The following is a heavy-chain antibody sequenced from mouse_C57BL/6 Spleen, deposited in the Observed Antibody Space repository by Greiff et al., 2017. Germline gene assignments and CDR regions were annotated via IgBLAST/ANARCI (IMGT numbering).Heavy chain of an antibody. D-gene: IGHD2-4*01. Sequence: QVQLQQPGAELVKPGASVKMSCKASGYTFTSYWITGVKQRPGQGLEWIGDIYPGSGSTNYNEKFKSKATLTVDTSSSTAYMQLSSLTSEDSAVYYCARGHDYDVGDYWGQGTTLTVSS. CDR1: GYTFTSYW. CDR2: IYPGSGST. J-gene: IGHJ2*01. V-gene: IGHV1-55*01. CDR3: ARGHDYDVGDY.